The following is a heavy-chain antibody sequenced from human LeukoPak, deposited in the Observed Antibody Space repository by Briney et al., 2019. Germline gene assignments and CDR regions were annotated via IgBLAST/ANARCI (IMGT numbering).Heavy chain of an antibody. V-gene: IGHV4-59*08. D-gene: IGHD6-19*01. J-gene: IGHJ5*02. CDR2: LHYSGSV. CDR1: GVSINTYY. CDR3: GRHKVVGPTQAGISGFDL. Sequence: SETLSLTCTVPGVSINTYYWRWLRQPPGKGREWGGYLHYSGSVNYHPSLKSRITITVDTYKNQFSLKLPSVTAADTAVYYCGRHKVVGPTQAGISGFDLWGQGTLVTVSS.